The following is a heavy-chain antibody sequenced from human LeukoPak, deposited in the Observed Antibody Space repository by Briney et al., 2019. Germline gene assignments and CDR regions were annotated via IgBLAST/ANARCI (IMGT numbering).Heavy chain of an antibody. CDR1: GFTFSSFA. V-gene: IGHV3-23*01. CDR2: ISGSGGST. CDR3: AKVQRDYFDY. Sequence: GGSLRLSCAASGFTFSSFALSWVRQAPGKGLEWVSSISGSGGSTYYADSVKGRFTISRDNSKNTLYLQMNSLRAEDTAVYYCAKVQRDYFDYWGQGTLVTVSS. J-gene: IGHJ4*02.